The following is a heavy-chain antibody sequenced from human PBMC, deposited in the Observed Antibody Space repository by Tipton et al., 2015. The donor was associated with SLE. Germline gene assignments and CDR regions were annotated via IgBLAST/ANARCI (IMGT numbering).Heavy chain of an antibody. Sequence: TLSLTCNVSGASISSSDYSWGWMRQTPGEGLEWIGTIYYNGGTHSNPSLKSRVSISVDTSNNQLSLKLISVTAADTAVYFCARLVGGYARWGQGTLVYVSS. J-gene: IGHJ4*02. D-gene: IGHD5-12*01. CDR1: GASISSSDYS. CDR2: IYYNGGT. V-gene: IGHV4-39*01. CDR3: ARLVGGYAR.